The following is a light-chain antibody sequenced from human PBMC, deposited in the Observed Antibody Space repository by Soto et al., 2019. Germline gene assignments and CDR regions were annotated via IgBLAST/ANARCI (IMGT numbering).Light chain of an antibody. Sequence: QSALTQPASVSGSPGQSITISCTGTSSDIGGYNYVSWYQQHPAKAPKLIIYDVSNRPSGVSNRVSGSKSGNTASLTISGLQAEDEADYYCGSYSNRGTLGVVFGGGTKVTVL. V-gene: IGLV2-14*03. CDR1: SSDIGGYNY. CDR3: GSYSNRGTLGVV. J-gene: IGLJ2*01. CDR2: DVS.